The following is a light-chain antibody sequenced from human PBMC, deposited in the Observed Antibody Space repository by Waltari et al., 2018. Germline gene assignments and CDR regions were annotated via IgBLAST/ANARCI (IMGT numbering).Light chain of an antibody. J-gene: IGKJ2*01. CDR1: QSISSY. V-gene: IGKV1-39*01. CDR2: AAS. Sequence: DIQMTQSPSSLSASVGHRVTITCRASQSISSYLNWYQQKPGKVPKLLIYAASSLQSGVPSRFSGSGSGTDFTLTISSLQPEDFATYYCQQSYSTPPTFGQGTKLEIK. CDR3: QQSYSTPPT.